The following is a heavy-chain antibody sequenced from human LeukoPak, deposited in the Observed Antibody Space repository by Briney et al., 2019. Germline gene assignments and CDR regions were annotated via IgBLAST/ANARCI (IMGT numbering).Heavy chain of an antibody. Sequence: VASVKVSCKASGYTFTSYGISWVRQAPGQGLEWMGWISAYNGNTNYAQKSQGRVTMTTDKSTSTAYMELRRLRSDDTAVYYCARRTYSSSSSIFDYWGQGTLVTVSS. CDR1: GYTFTSYG. V-gene: IGHV1-18*01. CDR2: ISAYNGNT. D-gene: IGHD6-6*01. J-gene: IGHJ4*02. CDR3: ARRTYSSSSSIFDY.